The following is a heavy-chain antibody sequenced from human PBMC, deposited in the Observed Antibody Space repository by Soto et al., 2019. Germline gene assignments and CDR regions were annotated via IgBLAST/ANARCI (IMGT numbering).Heavy chain of an antibody. CDR2: ISAYNGNT. V-gene: IGHV1-18*04. J-gene: IGHJ6*02. CDR1: GYTFTSYG. CDR3: ARLSGWEQSYYYYGMDV. Sequence: ASVKVSCKASGYTFTSYGISWVRQAPGQGLEWMGWISAYNGNTNYAQKLQGRVTVTTDTSTSTAYMELRSLRSDDTAVYYCARLSGWEQSYYYYGMDVWGQGTTVTVSS. D-gene: IGHD1-26*01.